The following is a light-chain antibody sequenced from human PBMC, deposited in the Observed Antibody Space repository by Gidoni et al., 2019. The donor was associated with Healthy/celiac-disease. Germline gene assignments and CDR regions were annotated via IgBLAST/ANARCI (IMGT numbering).Light chain of an antibody. CDR2: DVS. V-gene: IGLV2-11*01. CDR3: CSYAGSYTVV. J-gene: IGLJ2*01. Sequence: QSALTQPRSVSGSPGPSVTISCTGTSSDVGCYNYVSWYQQHPGKAPKLIIYDVSKRPSGVPDRFSGSKSGNTASLTISGRQAEDEADYYCCSYAGSYTVVFGGGTKLTVL. CDR1: SSDVGCYNY.